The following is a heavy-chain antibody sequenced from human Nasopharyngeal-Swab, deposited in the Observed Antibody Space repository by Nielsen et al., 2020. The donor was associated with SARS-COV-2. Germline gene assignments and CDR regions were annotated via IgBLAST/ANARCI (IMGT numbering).Heavy chain of an antibody. J-gene: IGHJ3*02. Sequence: SETLSLTCTVSGGSISSSSYYWGWIRQPPGKGLEWIGSIYYSGSTYYNPSLKSRVTISVDTSKNQFSLKLSSVTAADTAVYYCATVEYCGSTSCYYDAFDIWGQGTMVTVSS. CDR1: GGSISSSSYY. D-gene: IGHD2-2*01. CDR2: IYYSGST. V-gene: IGHV4-39*01. CDR3: ATVEYCGSTSCYYDAFDI.